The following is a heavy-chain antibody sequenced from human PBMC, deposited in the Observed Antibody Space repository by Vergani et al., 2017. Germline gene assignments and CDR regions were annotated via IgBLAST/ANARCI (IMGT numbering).Heavy chain of an antibody. V-gene: IGHV3-21*05. CDR3: ARDGPEAVVAARVDY. CDR1: GFTFSSYS. J-gene: IGHJ4*02. D-gene: IGHD2-15*01. Sequence: VQLVESGGGLVKPGGSLRLSCAASGFTFSSYSMNWVRQAPGKGLEWVSYISSSSSTIYYADSVKGRFTISRDNAKNSLYLQMNSLRAEDTAVYYCARDGPEAVVAARVDYWGQGTLVTVSS. CDR2: ISSSSSTI.